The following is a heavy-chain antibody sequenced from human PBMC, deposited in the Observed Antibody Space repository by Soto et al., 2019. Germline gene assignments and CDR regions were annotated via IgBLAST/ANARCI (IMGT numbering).Heavy chain of an antibody. CDR3: ARLVVVVAVTIYGMDG. V-gene: IGHV1-18*01. CDR2: ISTYNGNT. J-gene: IGHJ6*01. D-gene: IGHD2-15*01. Sequence: ASVKVSCKASGYTFTSYGISWVRQAPGQGLEWMGWISTYNGNTNYAQKLQGRVTMTTDTSTSTAYMELRSLRSDDTGVYYCARLVVVVAVTIYGMDGWGQGTTVTVAS. CDR1: GYTFTSYG.